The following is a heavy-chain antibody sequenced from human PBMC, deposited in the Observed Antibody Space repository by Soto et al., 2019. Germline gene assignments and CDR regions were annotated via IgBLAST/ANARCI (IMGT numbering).Heavy chain of an antibody. CDR3: ARECYSSSFKHCMDV. Sequence: QVPLVESGGGVVQPGRSLRLSCGASGFTFSSDGLHWVRQAPGKGLEREAVIWCAGSNKYYADSVKGRFTIYRDNSKNARELQTDSMGAKDTALYYCARECYSSSFKHCMDVWGRRTTVMVS. CDR1: GFTFSSDG. J-gene: IGHJ6*02. D-gene: IGHD6-6*01. CDR2: IWCAGSNK. V-gene: IGHV3-33*01.